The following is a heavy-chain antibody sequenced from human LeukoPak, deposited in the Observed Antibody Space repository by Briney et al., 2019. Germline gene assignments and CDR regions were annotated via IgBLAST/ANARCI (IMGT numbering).Heavy chain of an antibody. Sequence: GGSLRLSCSASGFTFSTYAIHWVRQAPGKGLEWVSVVYSSGSTYYADSVKGRFTISRDNSKNTLSLQMNSLRAEDTAVYYCATSLASARAAGYYFDYWGQGTLVTVSS. D-gene: IGHD6-6*01. CDR2: VYSSGST. CDR3: ATSLASARAAGYYFDY. J-gene: IGHJ4*02. V-gene: IGHV3-66*01. CDR1: GFTFSTYA.